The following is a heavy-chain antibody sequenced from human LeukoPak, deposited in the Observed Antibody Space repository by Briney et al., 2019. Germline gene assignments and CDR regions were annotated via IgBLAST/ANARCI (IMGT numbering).Heavy chain of an antibody. CDR2: INNDGSST. Sequence: PGGSLRLSCAASGFTLSSYWMHWVRHAPGKGLVWVSRINNDGSSTSYADSVKGRFTISRDNAKNTLYLQMNSLRAEDTAVYYCARPTKEGSSWYWWFDPWGQGTLVTVSS. J-gene: IGHJ5*02. CDR3: ARPTKEGSSWYWWFDP. V-gene: IGHV3-74*01. CDR1: GFTLSSYW. D-gene: IGHD6-13*01.